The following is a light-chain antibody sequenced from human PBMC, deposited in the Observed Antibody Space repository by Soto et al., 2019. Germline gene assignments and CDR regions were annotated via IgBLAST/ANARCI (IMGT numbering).Light chain of an antibody. J-gene: IGKJ1*01. CDR1: QTVGNN. Sequence: EILMAQSPATLSVAPGERATLSCRASQTVGNNLAWYQHRPGQAPRLLIYGASTRATGIPARFSGSGSGTEFTLTISSLQSEDSAVYYCQQYDYWPPWTFGQGTKVEIK. CDR3: QQYDYWPPWT. CDR2: GAS. V-gene: IGKV3-15*01.